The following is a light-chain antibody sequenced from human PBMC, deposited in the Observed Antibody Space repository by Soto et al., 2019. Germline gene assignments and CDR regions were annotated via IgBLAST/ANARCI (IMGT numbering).Light chain of an antibody. CDR2: DVS. CDR3: QQYDIWPPYT. J-gene: IGKJ2*01. CDR1: QSISSY. Sequence: EIVLTQSPATLSLSPGERATLSCRASQSISSYLAWYQQKPGQAPRLLIYDVSNRATGIPARFSGSGSGTEFTVTISSLQSEDFAIYYCQQYDIWPPYTFGQGTKVDIK. V-gene: IGKV3-11*01.